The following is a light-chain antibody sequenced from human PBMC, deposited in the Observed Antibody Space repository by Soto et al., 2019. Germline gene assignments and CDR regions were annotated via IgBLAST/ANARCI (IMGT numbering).Light chain of an antibody. CDR1: STDVGGYNY. Sequence: QSALTQPASVSGSPGQSITISCTGTSTDVGGYNYVSWFQHLPGKAPRLIIYDVSYRPSGASHRFSGSRSSNTASLTISGLQAEDEADYYCSSYSMGGTDVFGGGTKLTVL. J-gene: IGLJ2*01. CDR3: SSYSMGGTDV. CDR2: DVS. V-gene: IGLV2-14*03.